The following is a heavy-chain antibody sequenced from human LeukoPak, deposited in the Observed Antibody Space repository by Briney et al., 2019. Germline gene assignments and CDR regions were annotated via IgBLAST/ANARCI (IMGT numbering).Heavy chain of an antibody. Sequence: PGGSLRLSCAASGFTFSDYYMSWIRQAPGKGLEWVSYISSSSSYTNYADSVKGRFTISRDNAKNSLYLQMNSLRAEDTAVHYCARGRYYSSTSCSGIDPWGQGTLVTVSS. J-gene: IGHJ5*02. V-gene: IGHV3-11*05. CDR3: ARGRYYSSTSCSGIDP. D-gene: IGHD2-2*01. CDR2: ISSSSSYT. CDR1: GFTFSDYY.